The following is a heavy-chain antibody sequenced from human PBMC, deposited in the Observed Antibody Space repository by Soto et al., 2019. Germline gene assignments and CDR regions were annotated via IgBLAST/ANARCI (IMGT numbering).Heavy chain of an antibody. CDR3: AKEWRSRWYLNYYYYCGIDV. V-gene: IGHV3-30*18. CDR1: GFTFSSYG. D-gene: IGHD6-13*01. CDR2: ISYDGSNK. Sequence: QVQLVESGGGVVQPGRSLRLSCAASGFTFSSYGMHWVRQAPGKGLERVAVISYDGSNKYYADSVKGRFTISRDNSKNTLYLQMNSLRAEDTAVYYCAKEWRSRWYLNYYYYCGIDVWGQGTTVTVSS. J-gene: IGHJ6*02.